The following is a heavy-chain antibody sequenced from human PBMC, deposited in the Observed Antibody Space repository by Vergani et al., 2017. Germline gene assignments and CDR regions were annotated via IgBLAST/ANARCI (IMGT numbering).Heavy chain of an antibody. J-gene: IGHJ6*01. Sequence: QLQLHESGPGLVKPSETLSLPCTVSGSSISSSSYYLGWIRQPPGKGLEGIGSTYYSGSTYYNPSLKSRVTISVETSKNQFSRKLGSVTAAHTAVYYCARGRFLEWLSVSYYYGMDVWGQGSTVTVSS. CDR3: ARGRFLEWLSVSYYYGMDV. V-gene: IGHV4-39*07. CDR1: GSSISSSSYY. D-gene: IGHD3-3*01. CDR2: TYYSGST.